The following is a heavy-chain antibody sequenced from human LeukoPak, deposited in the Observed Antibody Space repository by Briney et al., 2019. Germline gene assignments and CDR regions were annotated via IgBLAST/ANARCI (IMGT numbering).Heavy chain of an antibody. CDR1: GFTFSSYS. J-gene: IGHJ4*02. D-gene: IGHD5-12*01. V-gene: IGHV3-30*18. CDR2: ISYDGSNK. Sequence: GGSLRLSCAASGFTFSSYSMHWVRQAPGKGLEWVAVISYDGSNKYYADSVKGRFTISRDNSKNTVYLQMNSLRAEDTATYYCVKDRKPDSRYNFDYWGQGTLVTVSS. CDR3: VKDRKPDSRYNFDY.